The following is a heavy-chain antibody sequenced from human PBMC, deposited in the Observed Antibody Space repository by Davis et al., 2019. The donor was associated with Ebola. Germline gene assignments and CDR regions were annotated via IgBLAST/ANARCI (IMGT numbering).Heavy chain of an antibody. CDR1: GYTFTSYG. Sequence: SVKVSCKASGYTFTSYGISWVRQAPGQGLEWMGRIIPILGIANYAQKFQGRVTITADESTSTAYMELSSLRSEDTAVYYCATDRGSSSDYYYYYGMDVWGQGTTVTVSS. V-gene: IGHV1-69*04. D-gene: IGHD6-6*01. CDR2: IIPILGIA. CDR3: ATDRGSSSDYYYYYGMDV. J-gene: IGHJ6*02.